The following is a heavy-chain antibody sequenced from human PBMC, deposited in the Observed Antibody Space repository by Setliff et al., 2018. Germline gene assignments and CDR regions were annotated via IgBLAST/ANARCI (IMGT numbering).Heavy chain of an antibody. CDR2: IKGKNDGLAT. D-gene: IGHD3-16*01. V-gene: IGHV3-15*07. CDR1: GFTFSTAW. CDR3: TTDPSPTFGGVIGAALDF. J-gene: IGHJ3*01. Sequence: PGGSLRLSCAASGFTFSTAWMNWVRQAPGKGLEWVGRIKGKNDGLATDYAAPVKGRFTISRDDSKNTLYLQMNSLKTEDTAVYYCTTDPSPTFGGVIGAALDFWGQGTMVTVSS.